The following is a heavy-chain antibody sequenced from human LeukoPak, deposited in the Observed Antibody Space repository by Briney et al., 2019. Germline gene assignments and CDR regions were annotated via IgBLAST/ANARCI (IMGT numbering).Heavy chain of an antibody. V-gene: IGHV3-48*01. CDR3: ARDTRTDHFDY. CDR1: GFTFSDFS. Sequence: GGSLRLSCAASGFTFSDFSMNWVRQAPGKGLEWLSYISYSGSTIYYADSVKGRFTISRDNAKNSLYLQMNSLRAEDTAVYYCARDTRTDHFDYWGQGTLVTVSS. J-gene: IGHJ4*02. D-gene: IGHD3/OR15-3a*01. CDR2: ISYSGSTI.